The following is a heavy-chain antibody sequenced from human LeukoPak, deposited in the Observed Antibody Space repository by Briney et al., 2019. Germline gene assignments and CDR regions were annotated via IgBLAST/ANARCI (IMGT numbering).Heavy chain of an antibody. V-gene: IGHV5-10-1*01. CDR3: ARHDCSSTSCYVTGWFDP. CDR1: GYSFTSYW. D-gene: IGHD2-2*01. J-gene: IGHJ5*02. CDR2: IDPSDSYT. Sequence: GESLKISFKGSGYSFTSYWINWVRQMPRKGLEWMGRIDPSDSYTNYSPSFQGHVTISADKSISTVYLQWSSLKASDTAMYYCARHDCSSTSCYVTGWFDPWGQGTLVTVSS.